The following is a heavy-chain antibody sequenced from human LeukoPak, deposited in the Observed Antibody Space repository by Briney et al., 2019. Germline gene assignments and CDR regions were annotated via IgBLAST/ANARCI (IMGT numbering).Heavy chain of an antibody. J-gene: IGHJ4*02. Sequence: GESLKISCEGSGYSFANYWIGWVRQMPGKGLEWMGVVYPGDSDIRYNPSFQGQVTISADKSISTAYLQWSSLKASDTAMYYCARTFYDFGGKGSTFRFDYWGQGSLITVSS. D-gene: IGHD4-23*01. CDR2: VYPGDSDI. CDR1: GYSFANYW. CDR3: ARTFYDFGGKGSTFRFDY. V-gene: IGHV5-51*01.